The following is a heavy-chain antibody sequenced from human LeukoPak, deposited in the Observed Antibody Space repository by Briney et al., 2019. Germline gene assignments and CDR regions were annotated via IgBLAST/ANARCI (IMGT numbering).Heavy chain of an antibody. CDR3: ARDGRDNSGWSPGAY. Sequence: GGSLRLSCAASGFIFGDYAMHWVRQAPGKGLEWVSGIDWNSNGIGYGDSVKGRFTISRDNAKNSLYLQMNSLRPEDTALYYCARDGRDNSGWSPGAYWGQGTLVTVSS. CDR2: IDWNSNGI. J-gene: IGHJ4*02. D-gene: IGHD6-19*01. V-gene: IGHV3-9*01. CDR1: GFIFGDYA.